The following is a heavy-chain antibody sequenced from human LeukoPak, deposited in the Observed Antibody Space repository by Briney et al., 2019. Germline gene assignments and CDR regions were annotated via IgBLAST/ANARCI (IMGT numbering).Heavy chain of an antibody. V-gene: IGHV4-39*01. J-gene: IGHJ3*01. CDR2: ISYSGST. Sequence: SETPSLTCTVSGGSISSSTYYWGWIRQPPGKGLEWIGSISYSGSTYHNPSLKSRVTIFVDTSKNQFSLKLSSVTAADTAVYYCARHSRDPDAFDVWGQGTMVTVSS. CDR1: GGSISSSTYY. CDR3: ARHSRDPDAFDV.